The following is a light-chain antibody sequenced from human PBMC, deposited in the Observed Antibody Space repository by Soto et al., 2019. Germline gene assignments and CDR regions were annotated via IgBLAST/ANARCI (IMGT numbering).Light chain of an antibody. CDR3: QQYNSFWT. Sequence: DIQMTQSPSTLSASVGDRVTITCRASQSISSWLAWYQQKPGKAPKLLLYDASYLERGVPSRFSGSGSGTEFTLAVSSLQPDDLATYYCQQYNSFWTFGQGTKV. CDR2: DAS. V-gene: IGKV1-5*01. J-gene: IGKJ1*01. CDR1: QSISSW.